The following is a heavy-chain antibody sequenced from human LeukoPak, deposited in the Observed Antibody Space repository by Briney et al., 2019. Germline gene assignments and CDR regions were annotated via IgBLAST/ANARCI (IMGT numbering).Heavy chain of an antibody. CDR2: ISYDGSNK. D-gene: IGHD6-19*01. J-gene: IGHJ4*02. Sequence: GGSLRLSCVASGFTFSSYAMHWVRQAPGKGLEWVAVISYDGSNKYYADSVKGRFTISRDNSKNTLYLQMNSLRAEDTAVYYCARDSIAVAQYYFDYWGQGTLVTVSS. CDR3: ARDSIAVAQYYFDY. CDR1: GFTFSSYA. V-gene: IGHV3-30-3*01.